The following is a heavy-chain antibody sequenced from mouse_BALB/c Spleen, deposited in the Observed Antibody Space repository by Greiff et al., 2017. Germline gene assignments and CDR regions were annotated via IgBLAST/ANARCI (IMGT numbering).Heavy chain of an antibody. J-gene: IGHJ2*01. D-gene: IGHD2-4*01. CDR2: IDPSDSET. V-gene: IGHV1-69*02. Sequence: QVQLQQPGAELVKPGAPVKLSCKASGYTFTSYWMNWVKQRPGRGLEWIGRIDPSDSETHYNQKFKDKATLTVDKSSSTAYIQLSSLTSEDSAVYYCARSTMITRGYYFDYWGQGTTLTVSS. CDR1: GYTFTSYW. CDR3: ARSTMITRGYYFDY.